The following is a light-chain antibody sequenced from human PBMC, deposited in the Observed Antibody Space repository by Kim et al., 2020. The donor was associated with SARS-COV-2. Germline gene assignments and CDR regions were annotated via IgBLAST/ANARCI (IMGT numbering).Light chain of an antibody. V-gene: IGLV2-23*01. CDR2: DGS. J-gene: IGLJ3*02. CDR1: SSDVGSYTL. CDR3: CSYAGSHTWV. Sequence: GQSITISCPGTSSDVGSYTLVSWYQQHPGKAPKLIIYDGSERPSGVSNRFSGSKSGNTASLRISGLQAEDEAEYFCCSYAGSHTWVFGGGTKLTVL.